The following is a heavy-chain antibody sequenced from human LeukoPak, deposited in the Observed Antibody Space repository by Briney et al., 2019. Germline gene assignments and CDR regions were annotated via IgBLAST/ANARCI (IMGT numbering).Heavy chain of an antibody. CDR3: ARKRGSYFWYFDY. D-gene: IGHD1-26*01. CDR1: GYTFTSYG. CDR2: ISADNGNT. J-gene: IGHJ4*02. Sequence: ASVKVSCKASGYTFTSYGISWVRQAPGQGLEWMGWISADNGNTNHAQKFQGRVSLTTDTSTSTAYMELRSLRSDDTAVYYCARKRGSYFWYFDYWGQGTLVTVSS. V-gene: IGHV1-18*01.